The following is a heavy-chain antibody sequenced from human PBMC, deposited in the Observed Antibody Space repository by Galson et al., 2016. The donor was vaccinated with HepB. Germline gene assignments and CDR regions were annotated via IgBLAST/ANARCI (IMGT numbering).Heavy chain of an antibody. D-gene: IGHD2-15*01. Sequence: SLRLSCAASGFTFTNYAMSWFRQAPGKGLEWVSVIYTGGTAYYADSVKGRFTISRDNSKNTLYLQMNSLRAEDTAVYYCSRGIVAAVWGQGTLVTVSS. J-gene: IGHJ4*02. CDR2: IYTGGTA. CDR1: GFTFTNYA. V-gene: IGHV3-53*01. CDR3: SRGIVAAV.